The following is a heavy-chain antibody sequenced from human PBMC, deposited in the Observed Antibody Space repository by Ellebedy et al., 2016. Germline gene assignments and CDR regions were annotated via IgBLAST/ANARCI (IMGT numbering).Heavy chain of an antibody. CDR2: IYYSGST. D-gene: IGHD4-17*01. Sequence: SETLSLTXTVSGGSISSYYWSWIRQPPGKGLEWIGYIYYSGSTNYNPSLKSRVTISIDTSKNQFSLKLSSVTAADTAVYYCAREEGDYGDYGMDVWGQGTTVTVSS. V-gene: IGHV4-59*01. CDR3: AREEGDYGDYGMDV. CDR1: GGSISSYY. J-gene: IGHJ6*02.